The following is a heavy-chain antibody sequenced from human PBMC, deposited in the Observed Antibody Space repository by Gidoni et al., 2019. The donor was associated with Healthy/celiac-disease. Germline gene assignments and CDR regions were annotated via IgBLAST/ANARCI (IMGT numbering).Heavy chain of an antibody. CDR3: ARDGSSGWYGGY. D-gene: IGHD6-19*01. Sequence: EVQLVESGGGLVKPGGSLRLSCAASGFTFSSYSMNWVRQAPGKGLEWVSSMSSSSSYIYYADSVKGRFTISRDNAKNSLYLQMNSLRAEDTAVYYCARDGSSGWYGGYWGQGTLVTVSS. J-gene: IGHJ4*02. CDR2: MSSSSSYI. V-gene: IGHV3-21*01. CDR1: GFTFSSYS.